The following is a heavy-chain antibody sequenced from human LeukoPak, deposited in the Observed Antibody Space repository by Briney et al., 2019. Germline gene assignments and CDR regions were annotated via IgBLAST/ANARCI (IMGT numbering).Heavy chain of an antibody. V-gene: IGHV3-7*01. CDR3: AKDQGPDWLLPLDAFDI. J-gene: IGHJ3*02. CDR1: GFTFSSYW. CDR2: IKKDGSEK. D-gene: IGHD3/OR15-3a*01. Sequence: PGGSLRLSCAASGFTFSSYWMSWVRQAPGKGLEWVANIKKDGSEKDYVDSVKGRFTIPRDNAKNSLYLQMNSLRAEDTAVYYCAKDQGPDWLLPLDAFDIWGQGTMVTVSS.